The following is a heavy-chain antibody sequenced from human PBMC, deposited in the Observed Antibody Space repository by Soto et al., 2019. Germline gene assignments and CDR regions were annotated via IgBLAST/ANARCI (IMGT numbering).Heavy chain of an antibody. Sequence: GESLKISCKGSGYSFTSYWIRWVRQMPWKGLEWMAIIYPGDSDTRYSPSFQGQVTISADKSISTAYLQWSSLKASDTAMYYCARVIAAAGTDNGNYYYYGMDVCGQGTTVTVYS. D-gene: IGHD6-13*01. CDR1: GYSFTSYW. J-gene: IGHJ6*02. CDR3: ARVIAAAGTDNGNYYYYGMDV. CDR2: IYPGDSDT. V-gene: IGHV5-51*01.